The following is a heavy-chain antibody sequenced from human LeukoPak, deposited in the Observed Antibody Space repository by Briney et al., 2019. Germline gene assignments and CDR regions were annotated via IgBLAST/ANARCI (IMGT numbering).Heavy chain of an antibody. CDR1: GGSISSGGYY. D-gene: IGHD6-13*01. J-gene: IGHJ4*02. V-gene: IGHV4-61*08. CDR3: ARDRSNSWYDY. Sequence: PSETLSLTCTVSGGSISSGGYYWSWIRQPPGKGLEWIGYIYYSGSTNYNPSLKSRVTISVDTSKNQFSLKLSSVTAADTAVYYCARDRSNSWYDYWGQGTLVTVSS. CDR2: IYYSGST.